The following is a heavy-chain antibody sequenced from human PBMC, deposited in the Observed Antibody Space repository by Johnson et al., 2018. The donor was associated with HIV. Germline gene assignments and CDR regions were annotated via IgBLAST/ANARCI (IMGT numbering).Heavy chain of an antibody. CDR1: GFTFSSYA. V-gene: IGHV3-15*01. D-gene: IGHD3-16*01. CDR2: IKSKTEGGTT. Sequence: VQLVESGGGVVQPGGSLRLSCAASGFTFSSYAMHWVRQAPGKGLEWVGRIKSKTEGGTTDYAAPVKGRFTISRDDSKDTLYLQINSLKTEDTAVYYCTSEGAFYDAFDIWGQGAMVTVSS. J-gene: IGHJ3*02. CDR3: TSEGAFYDAFDI.